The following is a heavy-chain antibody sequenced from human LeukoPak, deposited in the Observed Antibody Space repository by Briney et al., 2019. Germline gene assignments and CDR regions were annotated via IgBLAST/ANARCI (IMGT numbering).Heavy chain of an antibody. D-gene: IGHD2-15*01. V-gene: IGHV1-2*02. CDR2: INPNSGGT. CDR1: GYTFNGYY. Sequence: ASVKVSCKASGYTFNGYYMHWVRQAPGQGLEWMGWINPNSGGTDYAQKLQSRVTMTTDTSTSTAYMELRSLRSDDTAVYYCARDRPAGYCSGGSCYQGFDYWGQGTLVTVSS. CDR3: ARDRPAGYCSGGSCYQGFDY. J-gene: IGHJ4*02.